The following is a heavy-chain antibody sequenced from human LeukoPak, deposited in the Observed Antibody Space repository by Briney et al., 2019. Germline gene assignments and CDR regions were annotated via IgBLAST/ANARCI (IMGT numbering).Heavy chain of an antibody. J-gene: IGHJ6*03. CDR3: ARDHGLSLYYYYMDV. CDR2: INPNSGGT. CDR1: GYTFTGYY. V-gene: IGHV1-2*02. D-gene: IGHD2-8*01. Sequence: GASVKVSCKASGYTFTGYYMHWVRQAPGQGLEWMGWINPNSGGTNYAQKFQGRVTMTRDTSISTAYMELSRLRSGDTAVYYCARDHGLSLYYYYMDVWGKGTTVTISS.